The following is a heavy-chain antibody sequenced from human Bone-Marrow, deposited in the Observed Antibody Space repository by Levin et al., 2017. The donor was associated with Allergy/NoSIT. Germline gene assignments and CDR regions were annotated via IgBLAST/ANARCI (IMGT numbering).Heavy chain of an antibody. V-gene: IGHV3-30*18. CDR2: ISYDESDK. J-gene: IGHJ4*02. D-gene: IGHD3-16*01. CDR1: GFTFSSYG. Sequence: GGSLRLSCAASGFTFSSYGMHWFRQAPGKGLEWVAVISYDESDKYYADSVKGRFTISRDNSKNTLYLQMNSLRTEDTAVYYCANQVHLKRLGYYFDCWGQGTLVTVSS. CDR3: ANQVHLKRLGYYFDC.